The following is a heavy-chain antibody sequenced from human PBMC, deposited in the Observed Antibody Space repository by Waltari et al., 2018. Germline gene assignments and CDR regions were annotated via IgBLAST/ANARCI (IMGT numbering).Heavy chain of an antibody. V-gene: IGHV3-53*01. J-gene: IGHJ6*02. D-gene: IGHD3-3*01. CDR3: ARGRRDFWSGRGYYGMDV. CDR1: GFTVSSNY. CDR2: IYSGGST. Sequence: EVQLVESGGGLIQPGGSLRLSCAASGFTVSSNYMSWVPQAPGKGLEWVSVIYSGGSTYYADSVKGRFTISRDNSKNTLYLQMNSLRAEDTAVYYCARGRRDFWSGRGYYGMDVWGQGTTVTVSS.